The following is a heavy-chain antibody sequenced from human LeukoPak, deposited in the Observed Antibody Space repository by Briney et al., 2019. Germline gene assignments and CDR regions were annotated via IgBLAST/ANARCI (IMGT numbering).Heavy chain of an antibody. CDR2: ISWNSGSI. CDR3: AKDPYGSGNSNCFDP. CDR1: GFTFDDYA. D-gene: IGHD3-10*01. Sequence: GGSLRLSCAASGFTFDDYAMHWVRHAPGEGLEWVSGISWNSGSIVYADSVRGRFTISRDNAKNSLYLQMNSLRAEDTALYYCAKDPYGSGNSNCFDPWGQGTLVTVSS. V-gene: IGHV3-9*01. J-gene: IGHJ5*02.